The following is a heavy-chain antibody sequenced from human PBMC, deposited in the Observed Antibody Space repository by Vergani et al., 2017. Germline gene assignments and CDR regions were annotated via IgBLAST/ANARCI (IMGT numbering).Heavy chain of an antibody. Sequence: EVQLVESGGGLVKPGGSLRLSCAASGFTFSNAWMSWVRQAPGKGLEWVGRIKSKTDGGTTDYAAPVKGRFTISRDDSKNTLYLQMNSLKTEDTAVYYCTTGTDYYYYGMDVWGQGTMVTVSS. CDR2: IKSKTDGGTT. CDR1: GFTFSNAW. CDR3: TTGTDYYYYGMDV. J-gene: IGHJ6*02. V-gene: IGHV3-15*01. D-gene: IGHD1-14*01.